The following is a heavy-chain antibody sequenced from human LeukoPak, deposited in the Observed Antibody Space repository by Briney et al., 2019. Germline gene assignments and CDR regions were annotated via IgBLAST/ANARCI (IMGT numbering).Heavy chain of an antibody. J-gene: IGHJ4*02. V-gene: IGHV5-51*01. Sequence: GGSLKISCKVSGYSLTSYWIGWARQMPGKGLEWMGIINPGDSDTRYRPSFQGQVTISVDKSITTAYLQWSSLEASDTAMYYCATTGYSSHWEYYWGQGTLVTVSS. CDR3: ATTGYSSHWEYY. D-gene: IGHD6-13*01. CDR2: INPGDSDT. CDR1: GYSLTSYW.